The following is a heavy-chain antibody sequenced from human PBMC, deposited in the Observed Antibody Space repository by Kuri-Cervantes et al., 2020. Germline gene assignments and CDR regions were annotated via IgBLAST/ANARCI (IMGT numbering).Heavy chain of an antibody. J-gene: IGHJ6*02. D-gene: IGHD3-10*01. Sequence: GSLILSCAASGFTLSSYWLHWVRQAPGKGLVWVSLIGTDVTSSSYADSVKVRYTISRDNAKNTLYLQMNSLRVEDTAGYYCTRVIASGTYGLMDVWGQGTTVTVSS. CDR1: GFTLSSYW. CDR2: IGTDVTSS. CDR3: TRVIASGTYGLMDV. V-gene: IGHV3-74*01.